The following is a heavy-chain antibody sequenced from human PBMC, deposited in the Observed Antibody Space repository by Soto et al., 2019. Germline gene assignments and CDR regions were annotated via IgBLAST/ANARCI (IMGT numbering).Heavy chain of an antibody. V-gene: IGHV3-33*01. Sequence: GGSLRLSCAASGFTFSSYGMHWVRQAPGKGLEWVAVIWYDGSNKYYADSVKGRFTISRDNSKNTLYLQMNSLRAEDTAVYYCARDREVGATFTFDYWGQGTLVTVYS. CDR2: IWYDGSNK. D-gene: IGHD1-26*01. CDR3: ARDREVGATFTFDY. J-gene: IGHJ4*02. CDR1: GFTFSSYG.